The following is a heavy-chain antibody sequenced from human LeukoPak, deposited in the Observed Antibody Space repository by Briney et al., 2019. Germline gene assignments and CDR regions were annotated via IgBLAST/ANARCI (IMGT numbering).Heavy chain of an antibody. CDR3: ARERSSGYYRAYYFDY. J-gene: IGHJ4*02. V-gene: IGHV3-33*01. CDR1: GFTFSSYG. Sequence: GGSLRLSCAASGFTFSSYGMHWVRQAPGKGLEWVAVIWYDGSNKYYADSVKGRFTISRDNSKNTLYLQMNSLRAEDTAVYYCARERSSGYYRAYYFDYWGQGTLVTVSS. D-gene: IGHD3-22*01. CDR2: IWYDGSNK.